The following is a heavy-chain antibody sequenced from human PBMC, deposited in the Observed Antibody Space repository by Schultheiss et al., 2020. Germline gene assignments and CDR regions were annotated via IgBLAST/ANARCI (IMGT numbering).Heavy chain of an antibody. CDR3: ARNVLWFGESSYYFDY. J-gene: IGHJ4*02. D-gene: IGHD3-10*01. V-gene: IGHV2-5*02. Sequence: SGPTLVKPTQTLTLTCTFSGFSLSTTGVAVGWIRQPPGKALEWLTLIYWDDDKRYSPSLKSRLTITKDTSKNQVVLTMTNMDPVDTATYYCARNVLWFGESSYYFDYWGQGTLVTVSS. CDR2: IYWDDDK. CDR1: GFSLSTTGVA.